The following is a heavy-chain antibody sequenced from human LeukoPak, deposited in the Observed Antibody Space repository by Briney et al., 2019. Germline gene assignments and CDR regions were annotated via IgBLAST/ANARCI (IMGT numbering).Heavy chain of an antibody. CDR1: GFTFSDYY. CDR3: ARDDKYYDTSGYYYRH. CDR2: ISVSTSYT. J-gene: IGHJ4*02. Sequence: GGSLRLSCAASGFTFSDYYMSWIRQAPGKGLEWVSYISVSTSYTDYADSVKGRFTISRDNAKNSLYLQMNILRAEDTAVYYCARDDKYYDTSGYYYRHWGQGTLVTVSS. V-gene: IGHV3-11*05. D-gene: IGHD3-22*01.